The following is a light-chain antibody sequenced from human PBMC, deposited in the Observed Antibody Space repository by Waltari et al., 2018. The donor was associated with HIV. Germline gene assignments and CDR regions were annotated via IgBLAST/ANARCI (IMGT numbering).Light chain of an antibody. V-gene: IGLV1-47*01. CDR2: RNN. CDR1: SSNLGSNS. Sequence: QSVLTQPPSASGTPGQRVTISCSGSSSNLGSNSVYSYQQPPGTAPKLLIYRNNQRPSGVPDRFSGSKSGTSASLAISGLRSEDETNYYCAAWDDSLSGLVFGGGTKLTVL. J-gene: IGLJ3*02. CDR3: AAWDDSLSGLV.